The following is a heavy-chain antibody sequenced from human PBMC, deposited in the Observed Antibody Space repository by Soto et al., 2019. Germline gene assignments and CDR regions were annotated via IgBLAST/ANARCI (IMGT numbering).Heavy chain of an antibody. D-gene: IGHD6-6*01. V-gene: IGHV4-30-4*01. J-gene: IGHJ4*02. CDR2: IYYSGST. Sequence: PSETLSLTCTVSGGSISSGDYYWSWIRQPPGKGLEWIGYIYYSGSTYYNPSLKSRVTISVDTSKNQFSLKLSSVTAADTAVYYCARGEYSSSSDFDYFDYWGQGTLVTVSS. CDR3: ARGEYSSSSDFDYFDY. CDR1: GGSISSGDYY.